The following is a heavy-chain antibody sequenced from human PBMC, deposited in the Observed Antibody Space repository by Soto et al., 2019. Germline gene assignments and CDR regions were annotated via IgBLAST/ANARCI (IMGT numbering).Heavy chain of an antibody. CDR1: DDSINSDKYY. CDR3: ARLEGLATISYYFDF. Sequence: PSETLSLTCSVSDDSINSDKYYWGWIRQPPGKGLEWTGSIYYRGNAYYNPSLQTRVTISLDKSRSQFSLKLNSVTAADSALYFCARLEGLATISYYFDFWGLGALVTVS. V-gene: IGHV4-39*01. J-gene: IGHJ4*02. CDR2: IYYRGNA. D-gene: IGHD3-9*01.